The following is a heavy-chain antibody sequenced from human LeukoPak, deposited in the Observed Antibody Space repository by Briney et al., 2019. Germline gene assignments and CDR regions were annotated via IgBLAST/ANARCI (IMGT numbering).Heavy chain of an antibody. Sequence: GGSLRLSCAASGFTFSSYSMSWVRQAPGKGLEWVSAISGSGGSTYYADSVKGRFTMSRDNSKNTLYLQMNSLRAEDTAVYYCAKVLVGTTCFEYWGQGTLVTVSS. V-gene: IGHV3-23*01. J-gene: IGHJ4*02. CDR3: AKVLVGTTCFEY. CDR2: ISGSGGST. CDR1: GFTFSSYS. D-gene: IGHD1-7*01.